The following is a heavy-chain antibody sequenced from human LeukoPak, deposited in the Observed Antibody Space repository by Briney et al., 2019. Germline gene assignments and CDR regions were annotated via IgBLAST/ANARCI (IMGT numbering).Heavy chain of an antibody. CDR3: ARHSYDSSGLDAFDI. J-gene: IGHJ3*02. CDR1: GYSFTSYW. Sequence: GESLKISCEGSGYSFTSYWIGWVRQMPGKGLEWMGIIYPGDSDTRYSPSFQGQVTISADKSISTAYLQWSSLKASDTAMYYCARHSYDSSGLDAFDIWGQGTMVTVSS. V-gene: IGHV5-51*01. CDR2: IYPGDSDT. D-gene: IGHD3-22*01.